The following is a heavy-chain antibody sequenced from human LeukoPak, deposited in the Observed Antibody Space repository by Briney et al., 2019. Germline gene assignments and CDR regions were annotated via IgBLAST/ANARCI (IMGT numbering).Heavy chain of an antibody. V-gene: IGHV4-39*07. D-gene: IGHD6-19*01. Sequence: SETLSLTCTVSGGSISSSSYYWGWIRQPPGKGLEWIGSIYYSGSTYYNPSLKSRVTISVDTSKNQFSLKLSSVTAADTAVYYCARDNESSGWAFGAFDIWGQGTMVTVSS. J-gene: IGHJ3*02. CDR1: GGSISSSSYY. CDR2: IYYSGST. CDR3: ARDNESSGWAFGAFDI.